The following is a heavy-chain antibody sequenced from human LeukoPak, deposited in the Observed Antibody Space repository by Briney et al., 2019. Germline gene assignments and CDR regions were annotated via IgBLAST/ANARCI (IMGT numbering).Heavy chain of an antibody. Sequence: GGSLRLAWAAAGFTFSSYSMRWVRQAAGRGREWDSYISSSSSTIYYADSVKGRFTISRDNAKNPLYLQMTSLRAEDTAVYYCARDLDDTTVPTGDYCMDVWGQGTTVTVSS. CDR3: ARDLDDTTVPTGDYCMDV. D-gene: IGHD4-17*01. J-gene: IGHJ6*02. V-gene: IGHV3-48*04. CDR2: ISSSSSTI. CDR1: GFTFSSYS.